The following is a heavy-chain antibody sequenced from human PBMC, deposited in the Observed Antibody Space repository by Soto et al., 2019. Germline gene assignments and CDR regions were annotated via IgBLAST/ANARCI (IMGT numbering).Heavy chain of an antibody. D-gene: IGHD2-15*01. V-gene: IGHV1-2*04. Sequence: GASVKVSCKASGYTFTGYYMHWVRQAPGQGLEWMGGINPNSGGTNYAQKFQGWVTMTRDTSISTAYMDLGWLRSDDTAVYYCARGGTVVTDAFDIWGQGTMVTVSS. CDR1: GYTFTGYY. J-gene: IGHJ3*02. CDR3: ARGGTVVTDAFDI. CDR2: INPNSGGT.